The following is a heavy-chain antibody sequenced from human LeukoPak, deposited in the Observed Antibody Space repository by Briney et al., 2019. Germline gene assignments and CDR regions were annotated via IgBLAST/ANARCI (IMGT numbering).Heavy chain of an antibody. CDR2: IYYSGST. CDR3: ARVGSSWYAFGYYYYMDV. CDR1: GGSISSYY. J-gene: IGHJ6*03. Sequence: KTSETLSLTCTVSGGSISSYYWSWIRQPPGKGLEWIGYIYYSGSTNYNPSLKSRVTISVDTSKNQFSLKLSSVTAADTAVYYCARVGSSWYAFGYYYYMDVWGKGTTVTVSS. V-gene: IGHV4-59*01. D-gene: IGHD6-13*01.